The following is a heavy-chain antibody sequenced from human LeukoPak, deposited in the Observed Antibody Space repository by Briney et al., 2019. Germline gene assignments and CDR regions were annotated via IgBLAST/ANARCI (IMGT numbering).Heavy chain of an antibody. CDR1: GYTFTSYG. D-gene: IGHD2-21*02. V-gene: IGHV1-18*01. CDR2: ISAYNGNT. J-gene: IGHJ6*02. Sequence: GASVKVSCKASGYTFTSYGISWVRQAPGQGLEWMGWISAYNGNTNYAQKLQGRVTMTTDTSTSTAYMELSSLRSEDTAVYYCALYCGGDCLYGMDVWGQGTTVTVSS. CDR3: ALYCGGDCLYGMDV.